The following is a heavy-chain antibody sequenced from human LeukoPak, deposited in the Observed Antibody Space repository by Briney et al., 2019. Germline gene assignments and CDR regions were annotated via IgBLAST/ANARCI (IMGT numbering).Heavy chain of an antibody. CDR3: ARVDKFSSSWYDVVPYYLDY. CDR1: GFTFSSYW. J-gene: IGHJ4*02. V-gene: IGHV3-7*01. Sequence: GGSLRLSCAASGFTFSSYWMSWVRQAPGKGLEWVANIKQDGSEKYYVDSVKGRFTISRDNAKNSLYLQMNSLRAEDTAVYYCARVDKFSSSWYDVVPYYLDYWGQGTLVTVSS. CDR2: IKQDGSEK. D-gene: IGHD6-13*01.